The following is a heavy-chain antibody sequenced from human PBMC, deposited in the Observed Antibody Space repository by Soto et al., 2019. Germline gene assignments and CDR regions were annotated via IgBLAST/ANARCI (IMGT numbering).Heavy chain of an antibody. CDR2: ISSSSSYI. CDR1: GFAFSSYS. V-gene: IGHV3-21*01. Sequence: EVQLVESGGGLVKPGGSLRLSCAASGFAFSSYSMNWVRQAPGKGLEWVSSISSSSSYIYYADSVKGRFTISRDNAKNSLYLQMNSLTAEDTAVYYCARDLVGATTFDYWGQGTLVTVSS. D-gene: IGHD1-26*01. J-gene: IGHJ4*02. CDR3: ARDLVGATTFDY.